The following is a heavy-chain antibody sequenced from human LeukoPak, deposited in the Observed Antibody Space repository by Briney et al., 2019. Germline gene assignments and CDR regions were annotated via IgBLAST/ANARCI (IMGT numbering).Heavy chain of an antibody. D-gene: IGHD3-22*01. CDR2: LYTGGGT. CDR1: GFTFDDYA. Sequence: GGSLRLSCAASGFTFDDYAMHWVRQAPGKGLEWVSVLYTGGGTDHADSVKGRFTISRDNFKNTLYLQMNSLRAEDTAVYYCATPMTDYCDRSGYCGLYGLWGQGTLVTVSS. V-gene: IGHV3-53*01. CDR3: ATPMTDYCDRSGYCGLYGL. J-gene: IGHJ4*02.